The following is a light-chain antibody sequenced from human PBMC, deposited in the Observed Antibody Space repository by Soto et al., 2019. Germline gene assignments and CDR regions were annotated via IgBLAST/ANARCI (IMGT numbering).Light chain of an antibody. CDR2: AAS. CDR1: QSISIY. V-gene: IGKV1-39*01. CDR3: QQSYSTPYT. J-gene: IGKJ2*01. Sequence: DIQMTQSPSSLSASVGARVTITCRASQSISIYLNWYQQKPGKAPKLLIYAASSLQSGVPSRFSGSGSGTDFTLTISSLQPEDFAAYYGQQSYSTPYTFGQGSKLEI.